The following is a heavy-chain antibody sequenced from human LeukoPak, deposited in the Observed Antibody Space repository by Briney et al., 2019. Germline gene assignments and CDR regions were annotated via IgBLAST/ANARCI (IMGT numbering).Heavy chain of an antibody. D-gene: IGHD3-10*01. CDR1: GYSISSGYY. Sequence: SETLSLTCTVSGYSISSGYYWGWIRQPPGKGLEWVGSIHHSGTTYYSPSLKSRVTISLATSKNQFSLKLSSVTAADTAVYYCARDSYGSGSYNYWGQGTLVTVSS. CDR2: IHHSGTT. V-gene: IGHV4-38-2*02. J-gene: IGHJ4*02. CDR3: ARDSYGSGSYNY.